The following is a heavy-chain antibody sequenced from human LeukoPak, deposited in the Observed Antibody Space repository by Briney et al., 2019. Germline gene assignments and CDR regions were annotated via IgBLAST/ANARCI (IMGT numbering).Heavy chain of an antibody. CDR1: GFTFDDYA. D-gene: IGHD4-17*01. V-gene: IGHV3-9*01. Sequence: GRSLRLSCAASGFTFDDYAMHWVRQAPGKGLEWVSGISWNSGSIGYADSVKGRFTISRDNAKNSLYLQMNSLRAEDTAVYYCAKVPKPATVTTGYMDVWGKGTTVTVSS. CDR2: ISWNSGSI. J-gene: IGHJ6*03. CDR3: AKVPKPATVTTGYMDV.